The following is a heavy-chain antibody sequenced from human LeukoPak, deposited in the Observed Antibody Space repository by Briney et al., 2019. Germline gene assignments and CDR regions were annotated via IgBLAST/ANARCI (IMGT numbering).Heavy chain of an antibody. CDR2: IGTSSTTI. D-gene: IGHD6-25*01. CDR1: GFTFSSYT. Sequence: GGSLRLSCAASGFTFSSYTVNWVRQPPGKGLEWVSNIGTSSTTIYYADSVKGRFTISRDNAKNSLYLQMNSLRADDTAVYYCARFAAGGSYYYYMDVWGKGTTVTVSS. J-gene: IGHJ6*03. CDR3: ARFAAGGSYYYYMDV. V-gene: IGHV3-48*01.